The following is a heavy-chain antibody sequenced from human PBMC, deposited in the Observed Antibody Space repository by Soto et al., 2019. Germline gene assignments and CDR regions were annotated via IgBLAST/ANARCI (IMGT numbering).Heavy chain of an antibody. Sequence: DVHLLESGGGLVHPGGSLRLSCAASGFNFNKYAMIWVRQAPGKGQEWFSGITGSGGTIEYADSVRGRFTISRDNSKNTVDLQMNSLRSEDXXXXXXXXXDVAGDGLWLVADWGQ. CDR1: GFNFNKYA. D-gene: IGHD2-15*01. CDR2: ITGSGGTI. V-gene: IGHV3-23*01. CDR3: XXXDVAGDGLWLVAD. J-gene: IGHJ1*01.